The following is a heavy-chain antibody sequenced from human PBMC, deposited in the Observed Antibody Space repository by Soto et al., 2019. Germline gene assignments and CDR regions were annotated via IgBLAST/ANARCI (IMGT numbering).Heavy chain of an antibody. Sequence: QVQLVQSGAEVKRPGSSVKVSCKASGGTFNFYSINWVRQAPGLGLEWMGRVNPIVSMSNYAQKFQGRVTMTADKSTSTACMELSSLRSEDTAIYYCASSYGSGYRAFDYWGQGALVTVSS. CDR3: ASSYGSGYRAFDY. J-gene: IGHJ4*02. CDR2: VNPIVSMS. CDR1: GGTFNFYS. D-gene: IGHD3-10*01. V-gene: IGHV1-69*02.